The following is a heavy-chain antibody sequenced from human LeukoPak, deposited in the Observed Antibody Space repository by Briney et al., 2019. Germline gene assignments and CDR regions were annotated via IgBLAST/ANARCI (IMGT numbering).Heavy chain of an antibody. CDR1: GFTFGDYY. Sequence: GGSLRLSCAASGFTFGDYYMTWIRQSPGKGLEWLSYISSGGTNTYYADSVKGRFTFSRDNVQNSLYLQMNSLRAEDTAFYYCARRGIAAAGADYFDSWGQGTLVSVSS. J-gene: IGHJ4*02. V-gene: IGHV3-11*04. CDR2: ISSGGTNT. D-gene: IGHD6-13*01. CDR3: ARRGIAAAGADYFDS.